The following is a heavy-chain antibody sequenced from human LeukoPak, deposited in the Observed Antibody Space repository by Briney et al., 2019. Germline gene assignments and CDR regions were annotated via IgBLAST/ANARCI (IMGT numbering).Heavy chain of an antibody. D-gene: IGHD3-22*01. Sequence: GASVKVSCKASGYTFTSYGISWVRQAPGQVLEWMGWISAYNGNTNYAQKLQGRVTMTTDTSTSTAYMELRSLRSDDTAVYYCARETYYYDSSGYPWWGQGTLVTVSS. CDR2: ISAYNGNT. J-gene: IGHJ4*02. CDR1: GYTFTSYG. CDR3: ARETYYYDSSGYPW. V-gene: IGHV1-18*01.